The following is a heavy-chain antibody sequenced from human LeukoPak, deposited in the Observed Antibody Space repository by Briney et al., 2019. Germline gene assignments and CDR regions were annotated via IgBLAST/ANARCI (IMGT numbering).Heavy chain of an antibody. Sequence: SGTLSLTCAVSGGSISSSNWWSWVRQPPGKGLEWIGEIYHSGSTNYNPSLKSRVTISVDKSKNQFSLKLSSVTAADTAVYYCARLLYYYDSSGYYFFDPWGQGTLVTVSS. CDR3: ARLLYYYDSSGYYFFDP. CDR2: IYHSGST. D-gene: IGHD3-22*01. V-gene: IGHV4-4*02. CDR1: GGSISSSNW. J-gene: IGHJ5*02.